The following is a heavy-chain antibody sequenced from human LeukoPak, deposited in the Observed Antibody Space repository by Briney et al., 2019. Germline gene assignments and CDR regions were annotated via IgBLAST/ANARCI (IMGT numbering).Heavy chain of an antibody. CDR2: INHSGST. V-gene: IGHV4-34*01. CDR1: GGSFSGYY. J-gene: IGHJ5*02. D-gene: IGHD3-10*01. Sequence: SETLSLTCAVYGGSFSGYYWSWIRQPPGKGLEWIGEINHSGSTNYNPSLKSRVTISVDTPKNQFSLKLSSVTAADTAVYYCARQGEVIGTWFDPWGQGTLVTVSS. CDR3: ARQGEVIGTWFDP.